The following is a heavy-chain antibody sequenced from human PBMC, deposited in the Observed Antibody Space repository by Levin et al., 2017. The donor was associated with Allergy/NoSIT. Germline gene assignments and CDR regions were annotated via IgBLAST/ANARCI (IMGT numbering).Heavy chain of an antibody. Sequence: PGASVKVSCKASGYTFTSYGISWVRQAPGQGLEWMGWISAYNGNTNYAQKLQGRVTMTTDTSTSTAYMELRSLRSDDTAVYYCARDARAGSGSYYNHGSDAFDSWGQGTMVTVSS. J-gene: IGHJ3*02. CDR1: GYTFTSYG. CDR2: ISAYNGNT. D-gene: IGHD3-10*01. CDR3: ARDARAGSGSYYNHGSDAFDS. V-gene: IGHV1-18*01.